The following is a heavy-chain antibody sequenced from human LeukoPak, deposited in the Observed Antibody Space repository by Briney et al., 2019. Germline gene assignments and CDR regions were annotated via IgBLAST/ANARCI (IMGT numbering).Heavy chain of an antibody. CDR3: ARPGIAVAGAAYFDY. CDR1: GYTFTSYY. J-gene: IGHJ4*02. V-gene: IGHV1-46*01. CDR2: INPSGGST. Sequence: ASVKVSCKASGYTFTSYYMHWVRQAPGQGLEWMGIINPSGGSTSYAQKFQGRVTMTRDTSTSTVYMELSSLRSEDTAVYYCARPGIAVAGAAYFDYWGQGTLVTVSS. D-gene: IGHD6-19*01.